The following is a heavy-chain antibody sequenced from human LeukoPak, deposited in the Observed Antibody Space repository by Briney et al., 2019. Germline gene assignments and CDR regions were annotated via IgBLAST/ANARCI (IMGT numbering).Heavy chain of an antibody. V-gene: IGHV1-18*01. CDR3: ARVRRVPAANWFDP. CDR1: GESFTSDG. J-gene: IGHJ5*02. D-gene: IGHD2-2*01. Sequence: ASVRVSCKASGESFTSDGISAGRQGPGQGLEWVGWISAYNGNTNYAQKLQGRVTMTTDTSTSPAYMELRSLRSDDTAVYYCARVRRVPAANWFDPWGQGTLVTVSS. CDR2: ISAYNGNT.